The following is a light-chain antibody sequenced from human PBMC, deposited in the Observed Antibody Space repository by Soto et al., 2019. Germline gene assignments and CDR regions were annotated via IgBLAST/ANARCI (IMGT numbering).Light chain of an antibody. J-gene: IGKJ5*01. V-gene: IGKV3-20*01. Sequence: EIVLTQSPGTLSLSPGERATLSCRASQSVSSSYLAWYQQKPGQAPRLLIYGASSRATGIPDRFSGSGSGTDFTLTISRLEPEDFAVYYCQHYGGSTTFGQGTRLEIK. CDR2: GAS. CDR1: QSVSSSY. CDR3: QHYGGSTT.